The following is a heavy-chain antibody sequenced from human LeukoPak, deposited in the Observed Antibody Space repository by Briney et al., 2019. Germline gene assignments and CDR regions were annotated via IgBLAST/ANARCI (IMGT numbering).Heavy chain of an antibody. CDR3: ARGGTYYYDSSGYYEALDY. V-gene: IGHV1-18*01. J-gene: IGHJ4*02. CDR2: ISAYNGNT. CDR1: GYTFTSYG. D-gene: IGHD3-22*01. Sequence: ASVKVSCKASGYTFTSYGISWVRQASGQGLEWVGWISAYNGNTNYAQKLQGRVTMTTDTSTSTAYMELRSLRSDDTAVYYCARGGTYYYDSSGYYEALDYWGQGTLVTVSS.